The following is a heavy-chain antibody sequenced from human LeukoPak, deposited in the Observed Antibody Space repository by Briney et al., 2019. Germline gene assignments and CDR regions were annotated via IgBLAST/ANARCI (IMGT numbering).Heavy chain of an antibody. V-gene: IGHV4-34*01. CDR2: INHSGST. Sequence: SSETLSLTCAVYGGSFSGYYWSWIRQPPGKGLEWIGEINHSGSTNYNRSLKSRVTISVDTSKNQFSLKLSSVTAADTAVYYCASLRGSRDYWGQGTLVTVSS. CDR1: GGSFSGYY. J-gene: IGHJ4*02. D-gene: IGHD3-16*01. CDR3: ASLRGSRDY.